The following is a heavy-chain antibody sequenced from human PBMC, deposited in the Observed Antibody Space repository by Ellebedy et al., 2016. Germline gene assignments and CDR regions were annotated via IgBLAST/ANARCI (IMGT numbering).Heavy chain of an antibody. J-gene: IGHJ4*02. D-gene: IGHD4-17*01. Sequence: GGSLRLXXAPSGLIVSSFFMGWVRQAPGKGLEWVSTMRGDGAKTHLADSVKGRFTMSRDIPKNTVYLQMNRLRAEDTAVYYCRQGHYANYWGQGTLVTVSS. CDR2: MRGDGAKT. V-gene: IGHV3-23*01. CDR3: RQGHYANY. CDR1: GLIVSSFF.